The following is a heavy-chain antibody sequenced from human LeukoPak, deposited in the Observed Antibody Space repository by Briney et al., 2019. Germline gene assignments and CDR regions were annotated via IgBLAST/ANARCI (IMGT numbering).Heavy chain of an antibody. CDR2: ISSSSSTI. Sequence: GGSLRLSCAASGFTFSSYSMNWVRQAPGKGLEWGSYISSSSSTIYYADSVKGRFTISRDNAKNSLYLQMNSLRAEDTAVYYCARGGGSGRWGSAFDMWGQGTMVTVSS. J-gene: IGHJ3*02. CDR1: GFTFSSYS. D-gene: IGHD6-19*01. CDR3: ARGGGSGRWGSAFDM. V-gene: IGHV3-48*01.